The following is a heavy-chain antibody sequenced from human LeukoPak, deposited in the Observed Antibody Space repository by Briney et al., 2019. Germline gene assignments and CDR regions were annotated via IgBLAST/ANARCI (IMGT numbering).Heavy chain of an antibody. Sequence: HPGGSLRLSCAASGFIFRSYAMHWVRQAPGKGLEWVAAVSHDGSNEYYADSVKGRFTISRDNSKNTLYVQMNSLRAEDTAVYYCARASSGYFDYWGQGTLATVSS. CDR1: GFIFRSYA. J-gene: IGHJ4*02. CDR2: VSHDGSNE. CDR3: ARASSGYFDY. V-gene: IGHV3-30-3*01. D-gene: IGHD6-25*01.